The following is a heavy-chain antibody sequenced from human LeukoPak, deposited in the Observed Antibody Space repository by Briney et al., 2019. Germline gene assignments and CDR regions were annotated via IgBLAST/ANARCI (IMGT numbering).Heavy chain of an antibody. D-gene: IGHD6-13*01. J-gene: IGHJ4*02. V-gene: IGHV3-66*01. CDR2: IYSGGST. Sequence: PGGSLRLSCAASGFTVSSNYMSWVRQAPGKGLEWVSVIYSGGSTYYADSVKGRFTISRDNSKNTLYLQMNSLRAEDTAVYYCARVGIAAALTGYFDYWGQGTLVTVSS. CDR1: GFTVSSNY. CDR3: ARVGIAAALTGYFDY.